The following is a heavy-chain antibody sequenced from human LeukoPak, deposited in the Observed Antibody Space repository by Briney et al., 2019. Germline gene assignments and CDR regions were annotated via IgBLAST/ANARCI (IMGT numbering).Heavy chain of an antibody. CDR2: IKQDGTEK. V-gene: IGHV3-7*03. CDR1: GFTFSSYW. Sequence: QPGGSLRLSCAASGFTFSSYWMSWVRQAPGKGLEWVASIKQDGTEKFYVDSVKGRFTISRDNAKNSLCLQMNSLGAEDTAVYYCARGFFDWLLPFDSWGQGTLVTVSS. CDR3: ARGFFDWLLPFDS. D-gene: IGHD3-9*01. J-gene: IGHJ4*02.